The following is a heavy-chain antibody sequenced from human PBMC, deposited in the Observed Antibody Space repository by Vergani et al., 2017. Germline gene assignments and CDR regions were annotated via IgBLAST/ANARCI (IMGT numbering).Heavy chain of an antibody. CDR1: GFTFDDYA. CDR3: AKSTSRLPAAGTEFDH. D-gene: IGHD6-13*01. Sequence: EVQLVESGGGLVQPGRSLRLSCAASGFTFDDYAMSWVRQTPGKGLEWVSVISGDSGETEYGDSVKGRFVISRDNSKNMIYLEMKSLRGEDTAVYFCAKSTSRLPAAGTEFDHWGQGTRVTVSS. J-gene: IGHJ4*02. V-gene: IGHV3-23*04. CDR2: ISGDSGET.